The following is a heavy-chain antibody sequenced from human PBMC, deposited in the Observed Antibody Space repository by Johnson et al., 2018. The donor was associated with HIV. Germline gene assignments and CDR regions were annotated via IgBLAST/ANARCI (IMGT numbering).Heavy chain of an antibody. D-gene: IGHD3-22*01. V-gene: IGHV3-15*01. CDR1: GFTFDDYA. Sequence: VQLVESGGGLVHPGRSLRLSCAASGFTFDDYAMHWVRQAPGKGLEWVGRIRSKTDGGTTEYAAPVKGRFTVSRDDSKNTVYLQMDSLKTEDTAVYYCATDQTTMRVVLKAFDIWGQGTMVTVSS. CDR2: IRSKTDGGTT. CDR3: ATDQTTMRVVLKAFDI. J-gene: IGHJ3*02.